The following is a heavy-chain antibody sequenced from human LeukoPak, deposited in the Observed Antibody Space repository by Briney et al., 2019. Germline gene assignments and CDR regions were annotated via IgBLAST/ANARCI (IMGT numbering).Heavy chain of an antibody. D-gene: IGHD3-9*01. CDR2: ISYGGSSK. CDR3: ARGGRYFDFRPLDY. V-gene: IGHV3-30*04. CDR1: GFTFSSYA. J-gene: IGHJ4*02. Sequence: GGSLRLSCAASGFTFSSYAMHWVRQAPGKGLEWVAVISYGGSSKYYADSVKGRFTISRDNSKNTLYLQMNSLRAEDTAVYYCARGGRYFDFRPLDYWGQGTLVTVSS.